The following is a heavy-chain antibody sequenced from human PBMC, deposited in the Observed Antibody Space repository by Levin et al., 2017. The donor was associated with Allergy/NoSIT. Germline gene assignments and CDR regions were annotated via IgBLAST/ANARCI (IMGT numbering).Heavy chain of an antibody. CDR2: IYSTGRP. CDR3: ARHSGYSTSFDFKF. Sequence: PGGSLRLSCTVSGGSITSSSYYWGWIRQPPGKGLEWIGSLEWITTIYSTGRPSYNPSLKSLVTISIDTSQNQFSLQLNSVTAADTAIYYCARHSGYSTSFDFKFWGQGTLVTVSS. V-gene: IGHV4-39*01. D-gene: IGHD6-13*01. J-gene: IGHJ4*02. CDR1: GGSITSSSYY.